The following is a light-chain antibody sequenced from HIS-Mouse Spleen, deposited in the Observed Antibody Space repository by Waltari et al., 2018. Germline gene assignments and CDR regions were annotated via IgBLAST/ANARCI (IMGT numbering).Light chain of an antibody. V-gene: IGLV3-16*01. CDR2: KDS. CDR3: RSADSSGTWV. Sequence: SYELTQPPSVSVSLGQMARITCSGEALPKKYAYWYQQKPGQFPVLVIYKDSERPSGIPERFAGSSSGTIVTLTISGVQAEDEADYYCRSADSSGTWVFGGGTKLTVL. CDR1: ALPKKY. J-gene: IGLJ3*02.